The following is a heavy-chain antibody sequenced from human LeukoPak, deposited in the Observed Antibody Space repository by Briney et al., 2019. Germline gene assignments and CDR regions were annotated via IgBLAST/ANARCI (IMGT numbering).Heavy chain of an antibody. Sequence: PGGSLRLSCAVSGLSFSNYDMSWVRQPPGKGLEWIGSIYYSGSTYYNPSLKSRVTISVDTSKNQFSLKLSSVTAADTAVYYCARHARYYYDSSGQWDHFDYWGQGTLVTVSS. V-gene: IGHV4-39*01. CDR1: GLSFSNYD. D-gene: IGHD3-22*01. CDR3: ARHARYYYDSSGQWDHFDY. J-gene: IGHJ4*02. CDR2: IYYSGST.